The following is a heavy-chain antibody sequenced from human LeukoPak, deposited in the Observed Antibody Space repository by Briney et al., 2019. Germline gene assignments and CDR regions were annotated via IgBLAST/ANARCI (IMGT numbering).Heavy chain of an antibody. CDR2: INHSGST. V-gene: IGHV4-34*01. CDR3: ARGRAFFD. D-gene: IGHD3-3*02. CDR1: GGSFSGYY. J-gene: IGHJ4*02. Sequence: SETLSLTCAFYGGSFSGYYWNWIRQPPGKGLEWIGEINHSGSTNYNPSLKSRVTVSLDTSKNQFSLRLSSVTAADTALYYCARGRAFFDWGQGTQVTVSS.